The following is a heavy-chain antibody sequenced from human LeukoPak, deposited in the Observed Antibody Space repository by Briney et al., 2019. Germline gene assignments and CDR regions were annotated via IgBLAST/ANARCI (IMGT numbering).Heavy chain of an antibody. CDR2: ISSSSSYT. Sequence: PGGSLRLSCAASGFTFSDYYMSWIRQAPGKGLEWVSYISSSSSYTNYADSVKGRFTISRDSAKNSLYLQMNSLRAEDTAVYYCARDFPGDDSSGYFPFDYWGQGTLVTVSS. D-gene: IGHD3-22*01. V-gene: IGHV3-11*05. CDR1: GFTFSDYY. J-gene: IGHJ4*02. CDR3: ARDFPGDDSSGYFPFDY.